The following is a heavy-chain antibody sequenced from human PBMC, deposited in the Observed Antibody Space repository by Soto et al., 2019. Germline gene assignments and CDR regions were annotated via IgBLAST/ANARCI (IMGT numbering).Heavy chain of an antibody. Sequence: LVKVSCKASGGTFSSYAISWVRQAPGQGLEWMGGIIPIFGTANYAQKFQGRVTITADESTSTAYMELSSLRSEDTAVYYCARCYYYDSSGLGWFDPWGQGTLVTLSS. CDR3: ARCYYYDSSGLGWFDP. D-gene: IGHD3-22*01. V-gene: IGHV1-69*13. CDR1: GGTFSSYA. J-gene: IGHJ5*02. CDR2: IIPIFGTA.